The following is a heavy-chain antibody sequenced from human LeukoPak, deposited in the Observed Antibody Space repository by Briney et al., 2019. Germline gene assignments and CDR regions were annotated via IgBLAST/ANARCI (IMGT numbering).Heavy chain of an antibody. CDR1: GGSISSGGYS. Sequence: SETLSLTCAVSGGSISSGGYSWSWIRQPPGKGLEWIGYIYHSGSTYYNPSLKSRVTISVDRSKNQFSLKLSSVTAADTAVYYCARGSMVRGVNFDYWGQGTLVTVSS. J-gene: IGHJ4*02. CDR2: IYHSGST. D-gene: IGHD3-10*01. CDR3: ARGSMVRGVNFDY. V-gene: IGHV4-30-2*01.